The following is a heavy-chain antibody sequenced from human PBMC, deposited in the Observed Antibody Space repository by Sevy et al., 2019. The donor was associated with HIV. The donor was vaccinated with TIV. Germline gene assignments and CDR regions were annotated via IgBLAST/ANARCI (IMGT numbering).Heavy chain of an antibody. V-gene: IGHV3-23*01. CDR3: GRPTESTVISYWFDP. Sequence: GGSLRLSCAASGFTFSSYAMSWVRQAPGKGLEWVSGISSGGGAGTYYADSVKGRFTISRDNSKNTLYLQMDSLRAEDTALYYSGRPTESTVISYWFDPWGQGTLVTVS. D-gene: IGHD1-1*01. J-gene: IGHJ5*02. CDR2: ISSGGGAGT. CDR1: GFTFSSYA.